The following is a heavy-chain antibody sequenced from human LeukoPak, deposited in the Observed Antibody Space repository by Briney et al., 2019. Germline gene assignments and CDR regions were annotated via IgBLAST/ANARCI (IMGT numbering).Heavy chain of an antibody. D-gene: IGHD1-26*01. J-gene: IGHJ4*02. CDR3: AKYGPQDSGSSHFDY. Sequence: GGSLRLSCAASGFTFSSYAMSWVRQAPGKGLEWVSAIRDSGSSTHYADSVKGRFTTSRDNSKNTLFLQMNSLRAEDMAIYYCAKYGPQDSGSSHFDYWGQGALVTVSS. CDR2: IRDSGSST. V-gene: IGHV3-23*01. CDR1: GFTFSSYA.